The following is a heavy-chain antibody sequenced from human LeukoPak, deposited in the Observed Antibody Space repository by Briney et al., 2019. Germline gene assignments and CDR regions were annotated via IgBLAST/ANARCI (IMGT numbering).Heavy chain of an antibody. CDR1: GGSISSYY. J-gene: IGHJ6*02. Sequence: PSETLSLTCTVSGGSISSYYWSWLRQPAGKGLEWIGRIYTSGSTNYNPSLTSRITMSVDTSKNQFSLKLSSVTAADTAVYYCAREGEDLRFLEWLPRDGMDVWGQGTTVTVSS. CDR3: AREGEDLRFLEWLPRDGMDV. CDR2: IYTSGST. D-gene: IGHD3-3*01. V-gene: IGHV4-4*07.